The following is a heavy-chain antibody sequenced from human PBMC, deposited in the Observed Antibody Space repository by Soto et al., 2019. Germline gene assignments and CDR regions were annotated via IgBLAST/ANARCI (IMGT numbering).Heavy chain of an antibody. CDR1: GFTFSSYW. CDR2: INSDGSNT. V-gene: IGHV3-74*01. J-gene: IGHJ4*02. D-gene: IGHD6-19*01. CDR3: ARVSSGWYLDY. Sequence: GGSLSLSCAASGFTFSSYWMHWVRQAPGKELVWVSRINSDGSNTNYADSVKGRFTISRDNAKNTLYLQMNSLRAEDTAVYYCARVSSGWYLDYWGQGTLVTVSS.